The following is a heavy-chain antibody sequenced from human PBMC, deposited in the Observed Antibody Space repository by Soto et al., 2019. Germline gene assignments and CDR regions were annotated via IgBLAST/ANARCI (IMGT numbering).Heavy chain of an antibody. CDR1: GGSFSSYA. D-gene: IGHD3-22*01. CDR3: AGGYYDSRGYSIDC. CDR2: LIVILGTT. V-gene: IGHV1-69*01. Sequence: QVQLVQSGAEVRKPGSSVKVSCQSFGGSFSSYAFSWVRQAPGQGLEWMGGLIVILGTTNYAQKFKGRVTFTADESTSTAYMEVSSLESEDTAIYYCAGGYYDSRGYSIDCWGQGTQVTVSA. J-gene: IGHJ4*02.